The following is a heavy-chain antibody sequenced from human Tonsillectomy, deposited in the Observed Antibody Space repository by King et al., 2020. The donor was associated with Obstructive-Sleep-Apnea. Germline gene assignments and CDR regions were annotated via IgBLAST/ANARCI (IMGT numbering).Heavy chain of an antibody. V-gene: IGHV3-48*04. CDR1: GFTFSNYS. CDR3: ARGAWDYGDY. Sequence: VQLVESGGGLVQPGGFLRLSCAASGFTFSNYSMNWVRQAPGKGLEWVSFIRRSSSTVYYADSVKGRFTISRDNAKNSLYLQMNSLRVEDTAVYHCARGAWDYGDYWGQGTLVTVSS. J-gene: IGHJ4*02. CDR2: IRRSSSTV.